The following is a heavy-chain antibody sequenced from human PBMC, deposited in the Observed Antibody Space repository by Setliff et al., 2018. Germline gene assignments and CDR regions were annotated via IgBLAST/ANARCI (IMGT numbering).Heavy chain of an antibody. CDR1: GYTFTSYA. J-gene: IGHJ3*02. D-gene: IGHD1-26*01. V-gene: IGHV7-4-1*02. Sequence: VASVKVSCKASGYTFTSYAMNWVRQAPGQGLEWMGWINTNTGNPTYAQGFTGRFVFSLDTSVSTAYLQISSLKAEDTAVYYCASPGATSAFDIWGQGTMVTVSS. CDR2: INTNTGNP. CDR3: ASPGATSAFDI.